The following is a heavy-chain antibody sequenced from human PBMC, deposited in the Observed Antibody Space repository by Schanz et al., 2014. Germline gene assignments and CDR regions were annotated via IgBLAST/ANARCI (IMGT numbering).Heavy chain of an antibody. Sequence: EVQLLESGGGLVQPGGSLRLSCAASGFRFDDYAMHWVRQAPGKGLEWVSGMSWNAGSLGYGDSVKGRFTISRDNAKNSLYLQMNSLTAEDTAVYYCARGVRIDYWGQGTLVTVSS. CDR2: MSWNAGSL. D-gene: IGHD3-3*01. J-gene: IGHJ4*02. V-gene: IGHV3-9*01. CDR3: ARGVRIDY. CDR1: GFRFDDYA.